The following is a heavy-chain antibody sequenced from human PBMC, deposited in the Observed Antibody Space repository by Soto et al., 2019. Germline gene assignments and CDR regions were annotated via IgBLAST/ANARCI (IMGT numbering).Heavy chain of an antibody. D-gene: IGHD6-19*01. CDR1: GYTSTSYA. CDR2: INAGNGNT. J-gene: IGHJ4*02. CDR3: ARAGGQWLVQYYFDY. Sequence: GASVKVSCKASGYTSTSYAMHWVRQAPGQRLERMGWINAGNGNTEYSQKFQGRVTITRDTSASTAYMELSSLRSEDTAVYYCARAGGQWLVQYYFDYWGQGTLVTVSS. V-gene: IGHV1-3*01.